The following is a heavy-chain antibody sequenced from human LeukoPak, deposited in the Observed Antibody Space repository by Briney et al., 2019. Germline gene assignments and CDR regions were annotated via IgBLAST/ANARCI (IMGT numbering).Heavy chain of an antibody. CDR1: VGSVSSGSYY. CDR3: ARDHYYGSGDDYYYYYGMDV. CDR2: IYYSGST. J-gene: IGHJ6*04. V-gene: IGHV4-61*01. Sequence: SETLSLTCTVSVGSVSSGSYYWSWIRQPPGKGLEWIGYIYYSGSTNYNPSLKSRVTISVDTSKNQFSLKLSSVTAADTAVYYCARDHYYGSGDDYYYYYGMDVWGKGTTVTVSS. D-gene: IGHD3-10*01.